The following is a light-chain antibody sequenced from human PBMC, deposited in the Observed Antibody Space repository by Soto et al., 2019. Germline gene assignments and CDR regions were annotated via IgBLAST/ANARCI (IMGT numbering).Light chain of an antibody. CDR2: DAS. Sequence: EIVLTQSPATLSLSPGERATLSCRASQGVSNYLAWYQQKPGQAPRLLIYDASNRATGIPARFSGSGSGTDFTLTISSLEPEDFAVYYCQQRSNWPITFGQGTRLEIK. V-gene: IGKV3-11*01. CDR3: QQRSNWPIT. J-gene: IGKJ5*01. CDR1: QGVSNY.